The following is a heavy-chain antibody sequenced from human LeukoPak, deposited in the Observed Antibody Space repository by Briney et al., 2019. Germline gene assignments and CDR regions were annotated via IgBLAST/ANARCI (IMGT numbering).Heavy chain of an antibody. V-gene: IGHV1-18*04. CDR3: ARRNRGIDP. CDR1: GYTFTSYS. J-gene: IGHJ5*02. Sequence: ASVKVSCKASGYTFTSYSISWVRQAPGQGLEWMGWISPYNGNTNYVQKLQGRVTMTTDTSTNTAYMELRSLRSDDTAVYYCARRNRGIDPWGQGTLVTVSS. D-gene: IGHD1-26*01. CDR2: ISPYNGNT.